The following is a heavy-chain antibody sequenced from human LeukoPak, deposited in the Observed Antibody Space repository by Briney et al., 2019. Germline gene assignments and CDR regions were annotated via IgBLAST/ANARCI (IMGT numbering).Heavy chain of an antibody. CDR2: INTADGNT. CDR1: GYTFTNHA. CDR3: ARPGASSPGKWFAS. D-gene: IGHD6-13*01. Sequence: GASVTVSCTASGYTFTNHAMHWVRQAPGQGPEWMGWINTADGNTKYSQKFQGRVTITRDTFARTVYLELTSLRSEDTAVYYGARPGASSPGKWFASWGQGTLVTVSS. V-gene: IGHV1-3*04. J-gene: IGHJ5*01.